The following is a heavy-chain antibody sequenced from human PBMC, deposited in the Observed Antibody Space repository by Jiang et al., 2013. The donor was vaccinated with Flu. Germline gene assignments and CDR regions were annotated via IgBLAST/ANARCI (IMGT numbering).Heavy chain of an antibody. Sequence: TISVDTSKNQFSLKLSSVTAADTAVYYCARDEWGIAAAGNFDYWGQGTLVTVSS. V-gene: IGHV4-39*07. D-gene: IGHD6-13*01. J-gene: IGHJ4*02. CDR3: ARDEWGIAAAGNFDY.